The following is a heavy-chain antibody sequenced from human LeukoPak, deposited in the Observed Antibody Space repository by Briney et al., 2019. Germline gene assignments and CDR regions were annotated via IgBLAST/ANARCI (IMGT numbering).Heavy chain of an antibody. D-gene: IGHD2-2*01. CDR1: GFTFSSYS. V-gene: IGHV3-21*01. CDR2: ISSSSYI. Sequence: SGGSLRLSCAASGFTFSSYSMNWVRQAPGKGLEWVSSISSSSYIYYADSVKGRFIISRDNAKNSLYLQMNSLRAEDTAVYYCARDSSPHYYYMDVWGKGTTVTVSS. J-gene: IGHJ6*03. CDR3: ARDSSPHYYYMDV.